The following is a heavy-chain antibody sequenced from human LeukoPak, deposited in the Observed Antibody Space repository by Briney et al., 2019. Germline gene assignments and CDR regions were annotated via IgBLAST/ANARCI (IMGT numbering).Heavy chain of an antibody. V-gene: IGHV4-31*03. Sequence: SQTLSLTCTVSGSSISSGGYYWSWIRQHPGKGLEWIGYIYYSGSTYYNPSLKSRVTISVDTSKNQFSLKLSSVTAADTAVYYCARDSYDSSGYFEYFQHWGQGTLVTVSS. J-gene: IGHJ1*01. D-gene: IGHD3-22*01. CDR2: IYYSGST. CDR3: ARDSYDSSGYFEYFQH. CDR1: GSSISSGGYY.